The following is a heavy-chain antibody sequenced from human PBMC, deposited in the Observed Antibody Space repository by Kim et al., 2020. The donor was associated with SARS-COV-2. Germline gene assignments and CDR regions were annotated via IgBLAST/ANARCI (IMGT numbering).Heavy chain of an antibody. CDR2: IWYDGSNK. CDR3: ARGGSDSADAFDI. J-gene: IGHJ3*02. CDR1: GFTFSSYG. Sequence: GGSLRLSCAASGFTFSSYGMHWVRQAPGKGLEWVALIWYDGSNKFYADSVKGRFTISRDNSKNTLYLQMNSLRAEDTAVYYYARGGSDSADAFDIWGQGTMVTVSS. V-gene: IGHV3-33*01. D-gene: IGHD2-21*02.